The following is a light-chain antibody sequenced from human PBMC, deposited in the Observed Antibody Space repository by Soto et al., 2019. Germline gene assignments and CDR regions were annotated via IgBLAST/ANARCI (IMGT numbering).Light chain of an antibody. V-gene: IGKV3-20*01. Sequence: EFVLTQSPATLSLSPWERATLSCRASQSVGSYLAWYQQKPGQAPRLLIYGASNRATGIPDRFSGSGSGTDFTLTISRLEPEDFAVYYCQQYGSSGTFGQGTKV. CDR2: GAS. CDR3: QQYGSSGT. CDR1: QSVGSY. J-gene: IGKJ1*01.